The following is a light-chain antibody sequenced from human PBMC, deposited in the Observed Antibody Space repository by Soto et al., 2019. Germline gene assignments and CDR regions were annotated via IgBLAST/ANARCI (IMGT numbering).Light chain of an antibody. J-gene: IGKJ4*01. Sequence: DIQLTQSPSFLSASVGDRVTITCRASQGISSYLAWYQQKPGKAPKLLIYAASTLQSAVPSRFSGRGSGTEFTLTISSLQPEDFATYYCQQLNSYPLTFGGGTKVEIK. CDR1: QGISSY. CDR2: AAS. CDR3: QQLNSYPLT. V-gene: IGKV1-9*01.